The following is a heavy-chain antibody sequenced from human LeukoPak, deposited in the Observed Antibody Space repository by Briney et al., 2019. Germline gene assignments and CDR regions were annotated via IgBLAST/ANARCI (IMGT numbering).Heavy chain of an antibody. CDR1: GGSISSYY. CDR2: IYYSGST. D-gene: IGHD1-26*01. CDR3: ARVRSMGEDYYYYGMDV. Sequence: SSETLSLTCTVSGGSISSYYWSWIRQPPGKGLEWIGYIYYSGSTNYNPSLKSRVTISVDTSKNQLSLKLSSVTAADTAVYYCARVRSMGEDYYYYGMDVWGQGTTVTVSS. J-gene: IGHJ6*02. V-gene: IGHV4-59*01.